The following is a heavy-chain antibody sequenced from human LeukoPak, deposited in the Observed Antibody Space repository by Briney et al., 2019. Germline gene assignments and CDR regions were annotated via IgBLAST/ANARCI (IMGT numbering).Heavy chain of an antibody. CDR2: VPYTGRT. CDR3: ARLLDNDISGDPDTFDV. J-gene: IGHJ3*01. V-gene: IGHV4-59*11. CDR1: GGSLSGHY. D-gene: IGHD3-22*01. Sequence: SETLSLTCTVSGGSLSGHYWSWIRQPPGKRLELIGYVPYTGRTNYNHSLQSRGTISIHTSKSQLSLKLTSVTTVDTAVYSCARLLDNDISGDPDTFDVWGQGTTVIVSS.